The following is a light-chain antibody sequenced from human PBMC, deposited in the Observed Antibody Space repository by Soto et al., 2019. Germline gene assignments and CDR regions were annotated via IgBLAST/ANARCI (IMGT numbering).Light chain of an antibody. CDR2: GAS. J-gene: IGKJ5*01. CDR1: QSISNTY. Sequence: EIVMTQSPATLSVSPGESATLSRRASQSISNTYLVWYQQKPGQAPRLLIYGASSRATGIPDRFSGSGSGTDFTLTISRLEPEDFAVYYCQQYSSSPSITFGQGTRLGI. V-gene: IGKV3-20*01. CDR3: QQYSSSPSIT.